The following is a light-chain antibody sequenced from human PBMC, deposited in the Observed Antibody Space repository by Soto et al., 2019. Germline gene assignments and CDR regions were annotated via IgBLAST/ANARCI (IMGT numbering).Light chain of an antibody. CDR2: GAS. V-gene: IGKV3-15*01. CDR1: QSISSN. Sequence: ETVMTQSPATLSVSPGERATHSCRASQSISSNLAWYQQKPGQAPRLPIYGASTRATGIPARFSGSGSGTEFTLTISSLQSEDFAVYYCQQYNSWPPYTVGQGTKLEI. J-gene: IGKJ2*01. CDR3: QQYNSWPPYT.